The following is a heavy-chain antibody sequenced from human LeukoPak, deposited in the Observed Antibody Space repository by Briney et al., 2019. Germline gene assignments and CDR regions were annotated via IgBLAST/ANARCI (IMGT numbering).Heavy chain of an antibody. D-gene: IGHD1-26*01. CDR1: GFTFSNYA. CDR3: AKVSRYSGSYSAGY. Sequence: PGGSLRLSCSASGFTFSNYAMYWVRQAPGKGLEWVAVISYDGSNKYYADSVKGRFTISRDNSKNTLYLQMNSLRAEDTAVYYCAKVSRYSGSYSAGYWGQGTLATVSS. V-gene: IGHV3-30*04. J-gene: IGHJ4*02. CDR2: ISYDGSNK.